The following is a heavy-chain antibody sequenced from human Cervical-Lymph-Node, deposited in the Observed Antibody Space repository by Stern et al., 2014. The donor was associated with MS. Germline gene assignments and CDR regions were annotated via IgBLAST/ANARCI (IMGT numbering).Heavy chain of an antibody. J-gene: IGHJ4*02. V-gene: IGHV4-30-2*01. CDR3: ARVRSDYGDYFDY. CDR2: IYHSGGT. D-gene: IGHD4-17*01. CDR1: GGSISSGGYS. Sequence: QLQLQESGSGLVKPSQTLSLTCAVSGGSISSGGYSWGWIRQPPGKGLEWIGNIYHSGGTYYNPSLQSRVTISVDRSKNHFSLKLGSGTAADTAVYYCARVRSDYGDYFDYWGQGTLVTVSS.